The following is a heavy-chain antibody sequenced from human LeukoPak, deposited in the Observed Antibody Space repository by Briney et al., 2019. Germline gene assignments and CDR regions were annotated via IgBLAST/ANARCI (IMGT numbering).Heavy chain of an antibody. CDR1: GFTFSSYA. CDR3: ARDCEAGTRQYYFDY. D-gene: IGHD6-19*01. Sequence: GGSLRLSCAASGFTFSSYAMHWVRQAPGKGLEWVAVISYDGSNKYYADSVKGRFTISRDNSKNTLYLQMNSLRAEDTAVYYCARDCEAGTRQYYFDYWGQGTLVTVSS. J-gene: IGHJ4*02. V-gene: IGHV3-30-3*01. CDR2: ISYDGSNK.